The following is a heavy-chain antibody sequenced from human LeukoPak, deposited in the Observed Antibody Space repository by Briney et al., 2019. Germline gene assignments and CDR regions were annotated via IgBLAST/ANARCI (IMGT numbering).Heavy chain of an antibody. CDR2: INPNSGGT. Sequence: ASVKVSCKASGYTFTGYYMHWVRQAPGQGLEWMGWINPNSGGTNYAQTFQGRVTMTRDTSISTAYMELSRLRSDDTGVYYCARKDYYDSSGYLGSGMDVWGQGTTVTVSS. CDR3: ARKDYYDSSGYLGSGMDV. J-gene: IGHJ6*02. V-gene: IGHV1-2*02. CDR1: GYTFTGYY. D-gene: IGHD3-22*01.